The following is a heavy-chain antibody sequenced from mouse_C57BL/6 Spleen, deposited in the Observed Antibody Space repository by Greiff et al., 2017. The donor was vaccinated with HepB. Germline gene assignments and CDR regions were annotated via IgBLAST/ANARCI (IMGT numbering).Heavy chain of an antibody. CDR1: GFSLTSYA. J-gene: IGHJ3*01. V-gene: IGHV2-9-1*01. D-gene: IGHD2-4*01. CDR2: IWTGGGT. Sequence: QVQLKQSGPGLVAPSQSLSITCTVSGFSLTSYAISWVRQPPGKGLEWLGVIWTGGGTNYNSALKSRLSISKDNSKSQVFLKMNSLQTDDTARYYCARNGESIYYDYDGGWFAYWGQGTLVTVSA. CDR3: ARNGESIYYDYDGGWFAY.